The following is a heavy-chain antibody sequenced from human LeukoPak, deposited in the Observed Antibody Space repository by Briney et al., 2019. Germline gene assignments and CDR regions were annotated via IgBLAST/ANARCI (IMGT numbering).Heavy chain of an antibody. CDR3: GRESRYRDYVDY. CDR1: GFTFSTYA. CDR2: VSPSGNTT. D-gene: IGHD1-14*01. Sequence: PAGSLRLSCAASGFTFSTYAISWVRQAPGKGLEWVSGVSPSGNTTYYPDSVKGRFAISRDNAKHTVYLQMKSVRAGDTAVYYWGRESRYRDYVDYWGQGTMVTVSS. V-gene: IGHV3-23*01. J-gene: IGHJ4*02.